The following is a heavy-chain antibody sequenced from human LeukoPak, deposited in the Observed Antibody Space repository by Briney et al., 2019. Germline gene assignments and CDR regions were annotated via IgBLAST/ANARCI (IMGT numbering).Heavy chain of an antibody. D-gene: IGHD1-7*01. CDR3: ARDGNTNWFDP. V-gene: IGHV1-69*04. CDR1: GGTFSSYA. CDR2: IIPILGIA. J-gene: IGHJ5*02. Sequence: ASVKVSCKASGGTFSSYAISWVRQAPGQGLEWMGRIIPILGIANYAQKFQGRVTITADKSTSTAHMELSSLRSEDTAVYYCARDGNTNWFDPWGQGTLVTVSS.